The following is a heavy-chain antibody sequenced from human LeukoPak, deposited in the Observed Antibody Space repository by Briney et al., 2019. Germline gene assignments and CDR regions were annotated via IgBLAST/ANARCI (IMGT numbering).Heavy chain of an antibody. CDR2: ISWNSGSI. D-gene: IGHD3-22*01. CDR3: AKDTGAYYDSSGYLDY. V-gene: IGHV3-9*01. Sequence: PGRSLRLSCAASGFTFDDYAMHWVRQAPGKGPEWVSGISWNSGSIGYADSVKGRFTISRDNAKNSLYLQMNSLRAEDTALYYCAKDTGAYYDSSGYLDYWDQGTLVTVSS. CDR1: GFTFDDYA. J-gene: IGHJ4*02.